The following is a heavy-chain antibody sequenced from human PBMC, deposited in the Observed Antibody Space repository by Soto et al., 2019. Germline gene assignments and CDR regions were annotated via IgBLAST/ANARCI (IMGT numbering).Heavy chain of an antibody. V-gene: IGHV4-31*03. CDR3: ARGYSGYDFLVFDYYYMDV. J-gene: IGHJ6*03. Sequence: PSETLSLTCTVSGGSISSGGYYWSWIRQHPGKGLEWIGYIYYSGSTYYNPSLKSRVTISVDTSKNQFSLKLSSVTAADTAVYYCARGYSGYDFLVFDYYYMDVWGKGTTVTVSS. D-gene: IGHD5-12*01. CDR2: IYYSGST. CDR1: GGSISSGGYY.